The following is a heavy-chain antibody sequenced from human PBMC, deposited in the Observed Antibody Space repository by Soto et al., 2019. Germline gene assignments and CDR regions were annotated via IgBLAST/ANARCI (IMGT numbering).Heavy chain of an antibody. V-gene: IGHV4-59*12. Sequence: SETLSLTCTVSGGSISSYYWSWIRQPPGKGLEWIGYIYYSGSTNYNPSLKSRVTISVDTSKNQFSLKLSSVTAADTAVYYCARGGGYSYGTDYYYYYGMDVWGQGTTVT. CDR2: IYYSGST. J-gene: IGHJ6*02. CDR3: ARGGGYSYGTDYYYYYGMDV. CDR1: GGSISSYY. D-gene: IGHD5-18*01.